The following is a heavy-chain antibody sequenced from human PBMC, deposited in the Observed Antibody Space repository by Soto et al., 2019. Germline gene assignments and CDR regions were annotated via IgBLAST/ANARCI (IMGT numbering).Heavy chain of an antibody. J-gene: IGHJ4*02. D-gene: IGHD5-18*01. CDR2: IYYSGST. Sequence: SETLSLTCTVSGGSISSYYWSWIRQPPGKGLEWIGYIYYSGSTNYNPSLKSRVTISVDTSKNQFSLKLSSVTAADTAVYYCARDRGYSSTGFDYWGQGTLVTVSS. V-gene: IGHV4-59*01. CDR1: GGSISSYY. CDR3: ARDRGYSSTGFDY.